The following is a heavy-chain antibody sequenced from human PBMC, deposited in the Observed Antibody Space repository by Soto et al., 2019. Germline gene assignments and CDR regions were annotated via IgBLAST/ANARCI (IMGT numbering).Heavy chain of an antibody. V-gene: IGHV1-69*02. Sequence: QVQLVQSGAEVKKPGSSVKVSCKASGGTFSSYTISWVRQAPGQGLEWMGRIIPILGIANYAQKFQGRVTITADKSTSTAYMELSSLRSEDTAVYYCATHLIFAVAGQDDAFDICGQGTMVTVSS. J-gene: IGHJ3*02. CDR2: IIPILGIA. CDR1: GGTFSSYT. CDR3: ATHLIFAVAGQDDAFDI. D-gene: IGHD6-19*01.